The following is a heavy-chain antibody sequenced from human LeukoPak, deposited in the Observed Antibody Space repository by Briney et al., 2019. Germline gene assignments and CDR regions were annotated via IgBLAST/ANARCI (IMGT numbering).Heavy chain of an antibody. CDR3: ARDYNSWLIDY. J-gene: IGHJ4*02. V-gene: IGHV3-11*01. Sequence: PGGSLRLSCAASGFTFSDYYMSWIRQAPGKGLEWVSYISSSGSTIYYAYSVKGRFTISSDNAKNSLYLQMNSLRAEDTAVYYCARDYNSWLIDYWGQGTLVTVSS. CDR2: ISSSGSTI. D-gene: IGHD1-20*01. CDR1: GFTFSDYY.